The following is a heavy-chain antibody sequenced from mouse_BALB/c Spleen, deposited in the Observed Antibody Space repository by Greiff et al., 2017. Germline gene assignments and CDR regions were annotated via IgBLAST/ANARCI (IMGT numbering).Heavy chain of an antibody. J-gene: IGHJ3*01. CDR1: GYTFTSYV. V-gene: IGHV1-14*01. Sequence: EVQLQQSGPELVKPGASVKMSCKASGYTFTSYVMHWVKQKPGQGLEWIGEINPSNGGTNFNEKFKSKATLTVDKSSSTAYMQLSSLTSEDSAVYYCTREDYYGSSYGGFAYWGQGTLVTVSA. CDR2: INPSNGGT. CDR3: TREDYYGSSYGGFAY. D-gene: IGHD1-1*01.